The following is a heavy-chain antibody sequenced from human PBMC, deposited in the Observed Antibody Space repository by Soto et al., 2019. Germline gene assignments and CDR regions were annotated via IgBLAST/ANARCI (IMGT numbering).Heavy chain of an antibody. CDR3: ATADFWSGHTRGYGMDV. J-gene: IGHJ6*02. CDR2: ISYDGTNK. D-gene: IGHD3-3*01. V-gene: IGHV3-30-3*01. Sequence: VGSLRLSCAASGFTFNTYAMNWVRQAPGKGLEWVAVISYDGTNKYYADSVKGRFTISRDNSKNTLYLQINSLRPEDTAVFYCATADFWSGHTRGYGMDVWGQGTTVTVSS. CDR1: GFTFNTYA.